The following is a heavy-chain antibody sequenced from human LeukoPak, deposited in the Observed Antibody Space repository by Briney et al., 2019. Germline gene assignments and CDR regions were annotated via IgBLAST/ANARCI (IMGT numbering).Heavy chain of an antibody. CDR2: ISSSSYI. CDR1: GFTFSSYS. J-gene: IGHJ5*02. CDR3: ARAEEGYCSSTSCPNWFDP. Sequence: GGSLRLSCAASGFTFSSYSMNWVRQAPGKGLEWVSSISSSSYIYYADSVKGRFTISRDNAKNSLYLQMNSLRAEDTAVYYCARAEEGYCSSTSCPNWFDPWGQGTLVTVSS. V-gene: IGHV3-21*01. D-gene: IGHD2-2*01.